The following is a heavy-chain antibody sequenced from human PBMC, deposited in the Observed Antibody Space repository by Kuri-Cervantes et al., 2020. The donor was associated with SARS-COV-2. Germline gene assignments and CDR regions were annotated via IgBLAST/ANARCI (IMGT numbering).Heavy chain of an antibody. Sequence: GESLKISCAASGFTFSNAWMSWVRQAPGKGLEWVSYISSSSSTIYYANSVKGRFTISRDNAKNSLYLQMSSLRAEDTAVYYCARGEYCSSTSCYYYYYMDVWGKGTTVTVSS. D-gene: IGHD2-2*01. V-gene: IGHV3-48*01. CDR2: ISSSSSTI. CDR1: GFTFSNAW. J-gene: IGHJ6*03. CDR3: ARGEYCSSTSCYYYYYMDV.